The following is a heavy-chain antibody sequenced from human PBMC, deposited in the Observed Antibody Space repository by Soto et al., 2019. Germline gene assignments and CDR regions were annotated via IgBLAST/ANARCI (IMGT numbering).Heavy chain of an antibody. D-gene: IGHD3-22*01. CDR1: GFTFSSYD. V-gene: IGHV3-13*01. Sequence: GSLGLSCAASGFTFSSYDMHGVRQAAGKGLEWVSAIGTAGDTYYPGSVKGRFTISRENAKNSLYLQMNSLRAGDTAVYYCARDLSDSSGYGMDVWGQGTTVTVSS. CDR3: ARDLSDSSGYGMDV. CDR2: IGTAGDT. J-gene: IGHJ6*02.